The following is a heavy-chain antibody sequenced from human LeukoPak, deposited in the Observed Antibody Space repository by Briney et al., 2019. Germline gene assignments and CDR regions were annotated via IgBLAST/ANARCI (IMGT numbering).Heavy chain of an antibody. CDR1: GGSFSGYY. J-gene: IGHJ5*02. CDR2: INHSGST. CDR3: ARDGRSGWYGWFDP. V-gene: IGHV4-34*01. D-gene: IGHD6-19*01. Sequence: SETLSLTCAVYGGSFSGYYWSWIRQPPGKGLEWIGEINHSGSTNYNPSLKSRVTISVDTSKNQFSLKLSSVTAADTAVYYCARDGRSGWYGWFDPWGQGTLVTVSS.